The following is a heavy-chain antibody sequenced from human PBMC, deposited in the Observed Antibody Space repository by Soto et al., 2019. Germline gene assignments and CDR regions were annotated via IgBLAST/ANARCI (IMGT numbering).Heavy chain of an antibody. CDR1: GFSVSSNY. Sequence: GGSLRLSCAASGFSVSSNYMSWVRQAPGKGLAWVSVMYSGGSTYYADSVKGRFTISRDNSKNMLYLQMNSLRAEDTAIYYCARVQRATANSFDYWDQGTLVTVSS. CDR2: MYSGGST. J-gene: IGHJ4*02. V-gene: IGHV3-53*01. CDR3: ARVQRATANSFDY. D-gene: IGHD5-12*01.